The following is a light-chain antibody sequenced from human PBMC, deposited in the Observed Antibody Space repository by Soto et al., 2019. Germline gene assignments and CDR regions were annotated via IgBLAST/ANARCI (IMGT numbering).Light chain of an antibody. Sequence: EIVLTQSPATLSLSPGERATLSCSASQSVSSYLAWYQQKPGQAPRLLIYDASNRATGIPARFSGSGSGTDFTLTISSLEPEDFAVYYRQQRSNWPPLTFGGGTKVELK. CDR1: QSVSSY. J-gene: IGKJ4*01. CDR2: DAS. V-gene: IGKV3-11*01. CDR3: QQRSNWPPLT.